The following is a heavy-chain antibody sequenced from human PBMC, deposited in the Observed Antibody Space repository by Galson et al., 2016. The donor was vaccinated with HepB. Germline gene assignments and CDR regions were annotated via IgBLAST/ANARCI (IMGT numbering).Heavy chain of an antibody. CDR1: GYRFRDYD. J-gene: IGHJ4*02. CDR2: MNPDSGNT. D-gene: IGHD1-14*01. CDR3: ARAIRNRPLDY. Sequence: SVKVSCKASGYRFRDYDVSWVRQAPGRGLEWMGWMNPDSGNTGYAQRLRGRIDMTSDASINTAYLELHSLRSEDTAVYYCARAIRNRPLDYWGQGTLVTVSS. V-gene: IGHV1-8*01.